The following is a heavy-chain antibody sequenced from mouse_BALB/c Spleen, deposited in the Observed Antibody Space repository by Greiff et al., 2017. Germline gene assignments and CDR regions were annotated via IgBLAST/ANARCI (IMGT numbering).Heavy chain of an antibody. CDR3: ARGGSSGD. J-gene: IGHJ2*01. D-gene: IGHD3-1*01. CDR2: ISYSGST. V-gene: IGHV3-2*02. CDR1: GYSITSDYA. Sequence: VQLKESGPGLVKPSQSLSLTCTVTGYSITSDYAWNWIRQFPGNKLEWMGYISYSGSTSYNPSLKSRISITRDTSKNQFFLQLNSVTTEDTATYYCARGGSSGDWGQGTTLTVSS.